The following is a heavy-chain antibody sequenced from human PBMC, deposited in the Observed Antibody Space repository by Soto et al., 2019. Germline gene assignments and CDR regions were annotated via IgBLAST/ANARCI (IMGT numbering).Heavy chain of an antibody. CDR1: GGSVSSGSYY. CDR3: ARTMVRGENYYGMDV. Sequence: SETLSLTCTVSGGSVSSGSYYWSWIRQPPGKGLEWIGYIYYSGSTNYNPSLKSRVTISVDTSKNQFSLKLSSVTAADTAVYYCARTMVRGENYYGMDVWGQGTTVTV. D-gene: IGHD3-10*01. J-gene: IGHJ6*02. V-gene: IGHV4-61*01. CDR2: IYYSGST.